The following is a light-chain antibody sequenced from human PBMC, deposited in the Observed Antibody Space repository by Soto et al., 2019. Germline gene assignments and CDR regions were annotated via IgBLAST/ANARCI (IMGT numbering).Light chain of an antibody. CDR2: DAS. V-gene: IGKV3D-7*01. CDR3: LQYHNLWA. J-gene: IGKJ1*01. Sequence: EIMLTQSPVTLSLSPGERATLSCRASQSVRSSYLAWYQQKPGQAPRLLIYDASNRATGIPARLSGSGSGTEFTLTISSMKSEDFTVYSCLQYHNLWAFGHGTKVDIK. CDR1: QSVRSSY.